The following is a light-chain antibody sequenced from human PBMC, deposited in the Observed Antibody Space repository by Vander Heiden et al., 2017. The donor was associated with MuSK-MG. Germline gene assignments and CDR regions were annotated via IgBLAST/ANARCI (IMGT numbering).Light chain of an antibody. CDR3: HQIMNYPLT. V-gene: IGKV1-9*01. CDR1: QGISSY. Sequence: DIQLTQSPSFLSASVGDRATITCRASQGISSYLAWYQQKPGKAPNLLIYAASTLQSGVPSRFSGSGSGTEFTLTISSLQPEDFATYYCHQIMNYPLTFGGGTKVXIK. CDR2: AAS. J-gene: IGKJ4*01.